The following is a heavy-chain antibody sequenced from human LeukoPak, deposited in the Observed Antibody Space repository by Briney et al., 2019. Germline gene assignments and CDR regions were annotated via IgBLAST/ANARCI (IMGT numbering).Heavy chain of an antibody. D-gene: IGHD6-19*01. CDR3: ARTVAGNALYYYYYMDV. CDR2: ISAYNGNT. J-gene: IGHJ6*03. CDR1: GYTFTSYG. V-gene: IGHV1-18*01. Sequence: ASVKVSCKASGYTFTSYGISWVRQAPGQGLEWMGWISAYNGNTNYAQKLQGRVTMTTDTSTSTAYMELRSLRSDDTAVYYCARTVAGNALYYYYYMDVWGKGTTVTVSS.